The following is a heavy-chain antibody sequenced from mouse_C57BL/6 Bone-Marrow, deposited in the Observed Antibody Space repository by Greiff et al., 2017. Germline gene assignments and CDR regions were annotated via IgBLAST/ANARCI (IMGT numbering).Heavy chain of an antibody. CDR3: ARGYDYDYAMDY. CDR2: INPNYGTT. J-gene: IGHJ4*01. V-gene: IGHV1-39*01. D-gene: IGHD2-4*01. Sequence: LMASGPELVKPGASVKISCKASGYSFTDYNLNWVKQSNGKSLEWIGVINPNYGTTSYNQKFKGKATLTVDQSSSTAYMQLNSLTSEDSAVYYCARGYDYDYAMDYWGQGTSVTVSS. CDR1: GYSFTDYN.